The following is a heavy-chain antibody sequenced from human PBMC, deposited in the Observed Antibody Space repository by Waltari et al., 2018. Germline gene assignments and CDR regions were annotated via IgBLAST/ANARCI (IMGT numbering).Heavy chain of an antibody. CDR3: ARSGFMDV. CDR1: AFSFSTYW. Sequence: EVQLVESGGGLVQPGGYLRLSCAVSAFSFSTYWMNWARQAPGEGLVCLSRINPDGTTIMYADSVKGRFTTSRDNAKNTLYLQMNSLRADDTAVYYCARSGFMDVWGQGTTVTVSS. V-gene: IGHV3-74*03. CDR2: INPDGTTI. D-gene: IGHD3-10*01. J-gene: IGHJ6*02.